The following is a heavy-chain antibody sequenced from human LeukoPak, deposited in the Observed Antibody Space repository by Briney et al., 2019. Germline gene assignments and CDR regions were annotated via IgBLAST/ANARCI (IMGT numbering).Heavy chain of an antibody. CDR3: ARVKRFLVRNYYMDV. J-gene: IGHJ6*03. Sequence: SETLSLTCAVYGGSFSGYYWSWIRQPPGKGLEWIGEINHSGSTNYNPSLKSRVTISVDTSKNQFSLKLSSATAADTAVYYCARVKRFLVRNYYMDVWGKGTTVTVSS. CDR2: INHSGST. V-gene: IGHV4-34*01. CDR1: GGSFSGYY. D-gene: IGHD3-3*01.